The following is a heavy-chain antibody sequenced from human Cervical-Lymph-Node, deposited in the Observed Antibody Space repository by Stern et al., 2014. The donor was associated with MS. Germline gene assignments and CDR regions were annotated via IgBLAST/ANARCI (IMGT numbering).Heavy chain of an antibody. D-gene: IGHD3-3*01. Sequence: QLQLQESGPGLVKPSETLSLTCSVSGGSISSYYWNWIRQPPGKGLEWIANVHYSGTTKYNPSLKSRVPLLLAPSMNKIPLNLPSVTAADTAVYYCAGSGTYYPDYWGQGILVTVSS. CDR2: VHYSGTT. V-gene: IGHV4-59*08. CDR3: AGSGTYYPDY. CDR1: GGSISSYY. J-gene: IGHJ4*02.